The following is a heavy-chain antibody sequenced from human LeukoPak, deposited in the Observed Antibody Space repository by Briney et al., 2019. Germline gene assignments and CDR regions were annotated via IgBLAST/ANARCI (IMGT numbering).Heavy chain of an antibody. V-gene: IGHV3-23*01. J-gene: IGHJ4*02. Sequence: GGSQRLSCAASGFTFNRNAISWVRQAPGKGLEWVSTIGGSGDKTFYADSVKGRFTISRDNSKNMVHLQMNSLTGEDTALYYCVRRGDASSGWGDHDFWGQGALVPVSS. D-gene: IGHD6-19*01. CDR2: IGGSGDKT. CDR3: VRRGDASSGWGDHDF. CDR1: GFTFNRNA.